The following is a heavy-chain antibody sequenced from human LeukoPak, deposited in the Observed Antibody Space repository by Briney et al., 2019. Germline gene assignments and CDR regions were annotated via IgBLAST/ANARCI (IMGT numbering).Heavy chain of an antibody. D-gene: IGHD3-9*01. V-gene: IGHV3-64*01. CDR3: ARVRHYDILTGYYASYFDY. J-gene: IGHJ4*02. Sequence: PGGSLRLSCAASGFTFSSYAMHWVRQAPGKGLEYVSAISSNGGSTYYVNSVKGRFTISRDNSKNTLYLQMGSLRAEDMAVYYCARVRHYDILTGYYASYFDYWSQGTLVTVSS. CDR2: ISSNGGST. CDR1: GFTFSSYA.